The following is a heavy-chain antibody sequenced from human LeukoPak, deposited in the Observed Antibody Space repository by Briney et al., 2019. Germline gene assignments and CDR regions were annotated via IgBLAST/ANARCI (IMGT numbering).Heavy chain of an antibody. D-gene: IGHD6-19*01. Sequence: GGSLRLSCAAPGFTFSSYAMSWVRQAPGKGLEWVSAISGSGGSTYYADSVKGRFTISRDNSKNTLYLQMNSLRAEDTAVYYCAKDESSGWYGGYYFDYWGQGTLVTVSS. V-gene: IGHV3-23*01. CDR2: ISGSGGST. CDR1: GFTFSSYA. J-gene: IGHJ4*02. CDR3: AKDESSGWYGGYYFDY.